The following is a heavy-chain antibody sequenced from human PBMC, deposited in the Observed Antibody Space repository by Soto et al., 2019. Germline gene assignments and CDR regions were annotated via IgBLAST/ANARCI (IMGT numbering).Heavy chain of an antibody. CDR3: ARDQSNYDFWSGYAPYYYYGMDV. CDR2: IYTSGST. J-gene: IGHJ6*02. Sequence: XDRLPLTCTVSAGCISSYYWSLIRQHAGKGLEWIGRIYTSGSTNYNPSLKSRVTMSVDTSKNQFSLKLSSVTAADTAVYYCARDQSNYDFWSGYAPYYYYGMDVWGQGTTVTAP. CDR1: AGCISSYY. D-gene: IGHD3-3*01. V-gene: IGHV4-4*07.